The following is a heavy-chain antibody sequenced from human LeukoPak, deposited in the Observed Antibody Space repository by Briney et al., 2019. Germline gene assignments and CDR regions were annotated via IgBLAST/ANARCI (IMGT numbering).Heavy chain of an antibody. CDR1: GYTFTGYY. V-gene: IGHV1-2*02. J-gene: IGHJ4*02. D-gene: IGHD3-10*01. CDR2: INPNSGGT. CDR3: AYGSGSYYIFDY. Sequence: GASVKVSCKASGYTFTGYYMHWVRQAPGQGLEWMGWINPNSGGTNYAQKLQGRVTMTTDTSTSTAYMELRSLRSDDTAVYYCAYGSGSYYIFDYWVQGTLVTVSS.